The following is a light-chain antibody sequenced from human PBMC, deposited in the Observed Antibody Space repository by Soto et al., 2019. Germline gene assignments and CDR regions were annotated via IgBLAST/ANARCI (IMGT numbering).Light chain of an antibody. CDR3: QSYNDWPFA. V-gene: IGKV3-15*01. CDR1: ESLFGF. CDR2: GVS. Sequence: EIVMTRSPATLSVSPGERVTLSCRASESLFGFLAWYQHKPGQAPRLLIYGVSTKATGVPARFSGSGSATDFTLTITSLQSDDSAVYYCQSYNDWPFAFGQGTKLEI. J-gene: IGKJ2*01.